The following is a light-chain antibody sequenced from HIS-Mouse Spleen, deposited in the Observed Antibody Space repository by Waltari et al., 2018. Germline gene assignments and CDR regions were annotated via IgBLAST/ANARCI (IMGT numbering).Light chain of an antibody. CDR3: QAWDSSTAV. CDR2: QDS. Sequence: SYELTQPPSVSVSPGQTASITCPGDKLGDKYACWYKQKPGQSPVLVIYQDSKRPSGIPERFSGSNSGNTATLTISGTQAMDEADYYCQAWDSSTAVFGGGTKLTVL. V-gene: IGLV3-1*01. CDR1: KLGDKY. J-gene: IGLJ3*02.